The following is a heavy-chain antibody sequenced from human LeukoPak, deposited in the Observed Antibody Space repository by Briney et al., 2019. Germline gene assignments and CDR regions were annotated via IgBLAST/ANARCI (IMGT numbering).Heavy chain of an antibody. J-gene: IGHJ2*01. V-gene: IGHV3-20*04. D-gene: IGHD5-12*01. CDR1: GFTFDDYG. Sequence: GGSLRLSCAASGFTFDDYGMSWVRQAPGKGLEWVSGVSWNGGSTGYADSVKGRFTVSRDNAKNSLYLQMNSLRAEDTALYYCARGGYSGYDDYWYFDLWGRGTLVTVSS. CDR2: VSWNGGST. CDR3: ARGGYSGYDDYWYFDL.